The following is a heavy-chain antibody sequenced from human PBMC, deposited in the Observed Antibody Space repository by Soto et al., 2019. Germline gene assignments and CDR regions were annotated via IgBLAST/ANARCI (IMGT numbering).Heavy chain of an antibody. CDR1: GGTFSTSL. Sequence: QVQLVQSGAEVKKPGSSVKVSCKASGGTFSTSLISWVRQAPGQGLEWMGGIIPIFGTPNYAQKFQGRVTITADESTSTVYMELNSLRSGDTAMYYCARGYTDYDDHSYYVDSWGQGTQVTVSS. V-gene: IGHV1-69*01. CDR3: ARGYTDYDDHSYYVDS. CDR2: IIPIFGTP. J-gene: IGHJ4*02. D-gene: IGHD3-22*01.